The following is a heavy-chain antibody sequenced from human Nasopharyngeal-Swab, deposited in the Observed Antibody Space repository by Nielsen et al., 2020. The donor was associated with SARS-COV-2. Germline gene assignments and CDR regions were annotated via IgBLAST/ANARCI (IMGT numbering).Heavy chain of an antibody. V-gene: IGHV4-30-2*01. CDR3: ARGPLWLGESNYFDY. Sequence: SETLSLTCTVSGGSIRSGGYSWNWIRQPPGKGLEWIGYIYHSGSTYYNPSLKSRVTISIDRSKNQFSLNLTSVTAADTAVYYCARGPLWLGESNYFDYWGQGTLVTVPS. CDR2: IYHSGST. J-gene: IGHJ4*02. CDR1: GGSIRSGGYS. D-gene: IGHD3-10*01.